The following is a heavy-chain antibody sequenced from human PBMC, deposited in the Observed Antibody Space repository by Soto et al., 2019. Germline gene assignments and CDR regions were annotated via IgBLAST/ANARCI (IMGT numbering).Heavy chain of an antibody. V-gene: IGHV3-30-3*01. CDR1: GFTFSSYA. J-gene: IGHJ2*01. CDR2: ISYDGSNK. Sequence: QVQLVESGGGVVQPGRSLRLSCAASGFTFSSYAMHWVRQVPGKGLEWVAFISYDGSNKYYADSVKGRFTISRDNSKNTLYLQMNSLRAEDTAVYYCARPLWRDDYNWGYFDLWGRGTLVTVSS. D-gene: IGHD4-4*01. CDR3: ARPLWRDDYNWGYFDL.